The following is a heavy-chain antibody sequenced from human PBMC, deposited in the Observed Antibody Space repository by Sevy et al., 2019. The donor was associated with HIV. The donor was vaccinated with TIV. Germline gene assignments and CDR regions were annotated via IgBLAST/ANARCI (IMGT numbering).Heavy chain of an antibody. CDR2: ISWSSGNI. CDR3: VKDRSGSYSFDY. D-gene: IGHD1-26*01. V-gene: IGHV3-9*01. J-gene: IGHJ4*01. Sequence: GGSLRLSYAASGFTFDDYTMSWVRQAPGKGLEWVSGISWSSGNIAYADSVEGRFTISRDNAKNSLYLQMNSLRVEDTALYYCVKDRSGSYSFDYWGQEPWSPSPQ. CDR1: GFTFDDYT.